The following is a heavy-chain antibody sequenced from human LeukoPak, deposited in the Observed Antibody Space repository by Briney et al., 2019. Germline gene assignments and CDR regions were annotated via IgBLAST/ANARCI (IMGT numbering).Heavy chain of an antibody. CDR2: IYHSGST. J-gene: IGHJ4*02. CDR1: GYSISSGYY. D-gene: IGHD4-17*01. Sequence: PSETLSLTCAVSGYSISSGYYWGWIRQPPGKGLEWIGSIYHSGSTYYNPSLKSRVTISVDTSKNQFSLKLSSVTAADTAVYYGARALDYGDYPFDYWGQGTLVTVSS. V-gene: IGHV4-38-2*01. CDR3: ARALDYGDYPFDY.